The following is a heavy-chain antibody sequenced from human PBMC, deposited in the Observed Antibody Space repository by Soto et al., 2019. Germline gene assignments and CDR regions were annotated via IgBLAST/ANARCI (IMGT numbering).Heavy chain of an antibody. CDR1: GFIFSTYG. D-gene: IGHD3-10*01. V-gene: IGHV3-30*18. CDR3: AKAGWRFGEDNYYMDV. Sequence: GGSLRLSCAASGFIFSTYGMHWVRQAPGKGLEWVAVISYDGSNKYYADSVKGRFTISRDNSKNTLHLQMNSLRAEDTAVYYCAKAGWRFGEDNYYMDVWGKGTTVTVSS. CDR2: ISYDGSNK. J-gene: IGHJ6*03.